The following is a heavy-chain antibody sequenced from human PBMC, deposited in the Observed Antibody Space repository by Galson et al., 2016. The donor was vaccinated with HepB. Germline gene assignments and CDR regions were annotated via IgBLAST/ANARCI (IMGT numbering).Heavy chain of an antibody. CDR1: GFTFSSYA. J-gene: IGHJ4*02. D-gene: IGHD3-3*01. CDR3: AKHPLTYYDFWGGSFPTW. Sequence: SLRLSCAASGFTFSSYAMSWVRQAPGKGLEWVSAISGSVGGTYYADSVKGRFTISRDNSKNTLYLQMNSLRAEDTAVYYCAKHPLTYYDFWGGSFPTWWGQGTLVTVSS. V-gene: IGHV3-23*01. CDR2: ISGSVGGT.